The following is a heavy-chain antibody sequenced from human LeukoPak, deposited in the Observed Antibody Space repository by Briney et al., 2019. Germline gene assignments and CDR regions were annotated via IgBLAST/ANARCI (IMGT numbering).Heavy chain of an antibody. CDR3: ARTTYYYDSSGYFGEY. J-gene: IGHJ4*02. Sequence: ASVKVSCKASGYTFTGYYMHWVRQAPGQGLEWMGWISAYNGNTNYAQKLQGRVTMTTDTSTSTAYMELRSLRSDDTAVYYCARTTYYYDSSGYFGEYWGQGTLVTVSS. D-gene: IGHD3-22*01. V-gene: IGHV1-18*04. CDR1: GYTFTGYY. CDR2: ISAYNGNT.